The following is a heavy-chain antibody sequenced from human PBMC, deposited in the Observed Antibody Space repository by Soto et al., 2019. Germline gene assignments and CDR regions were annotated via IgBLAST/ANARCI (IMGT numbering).Heavy chain of an antibody. CDR2: IRGSGGST. D-gene: IGHD3-10*01. CDR1: GFSFASYA. CDR3: AKGFGISWQYHLDY. Sequence: EVQLLESGGGLVQPGGSLRLSCAASGFSFASYAMNWVRQAPGKGLEWVSGIRGSGGSTYYADSVKGRFTISRDNSKNTLYLQLSSLRVEDTAVYYCAKGFGISWQYHLDYWGQGTLVTVSS. J-gene: IGHJ4*02. V-gene: IGHV3-23*01.